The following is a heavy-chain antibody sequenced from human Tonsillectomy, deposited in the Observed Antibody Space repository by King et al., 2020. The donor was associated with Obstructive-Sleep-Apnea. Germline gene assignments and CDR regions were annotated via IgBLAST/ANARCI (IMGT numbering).Heavy chain of an antibody. D-gene: IGHD3-10*01. CDR1: GFNFDDNA. CDR3: AKDGALTGSGELSGN. Sequence: VQLVESGGVVVQPGGSLRLSCAASGFNFDDNAMHWVRQAPGKGLEWVSVISWDGGSTYHADSVKGRFTISRDNSKNTLYLQMNSLRAEDTALYYCAKDGALTGSGELSGNWGQGTLVTVSS. J-gene: IGHJ4*02. CDR2: ISWDGGST. V-gene: IGHV3-43D*03.